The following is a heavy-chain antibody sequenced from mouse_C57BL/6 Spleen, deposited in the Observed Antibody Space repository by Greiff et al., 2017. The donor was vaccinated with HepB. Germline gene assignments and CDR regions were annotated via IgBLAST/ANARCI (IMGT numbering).Heavy chain of an antibody. Sequence: EVKLMESGEGLVKPGGSLKLSCAASGFTFSSYAMSWVRQTPEKRLEWVAYISSGGDYIYYADTVKGRFTISRDNARNTLYLQMSSLKSEDTAMYYCTRDSPYYSNYEGFAYWGQGTLVTVSA. D-gene: IGHD2-5*01. CDR1: GFTFSSYA. CDR2: ISSGGDYI. CDR3: TRDSPYYSNYEGFAY. V-gene: IGHV5-9-1*02. J-gene: IGHJ3*01.